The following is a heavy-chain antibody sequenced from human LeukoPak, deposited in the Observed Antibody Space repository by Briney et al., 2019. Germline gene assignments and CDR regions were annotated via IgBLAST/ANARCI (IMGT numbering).Heavy chain of an antibody. D-gene: IGHD6-13*01. CDR3: AASVAAAGRGY. J-gene: IGHJ4*02. CDR2: IYTSGST. CDR1: GGSISTGSYH. V-gene: IGHV4-61*02. Sequence: PSQTLSLTCTVSGGSISTGSYHWSWIRQPAGKGLEWIGRIYTSGSTNYNPSLKSRVTISVDTSKNQFSLKLSSVTAADTAVYYCAASVAAAGRGYWGQGTLVTVPS.